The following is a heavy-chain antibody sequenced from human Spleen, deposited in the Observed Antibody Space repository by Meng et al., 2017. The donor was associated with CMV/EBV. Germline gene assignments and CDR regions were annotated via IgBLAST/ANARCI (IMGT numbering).Heavy chain of an antibody. CDR1: GFTFSSYG. D-gene: IGHD3-10*01. J-gene: IGHJ6*02. CDR3: AKETSLYYYYGMDV. V-gene: IGHV3-30*02. Sequence: GESLKISCAASGFTFSSYGMHWVRQAPGKGLEWVSFIGHDGNYKYYGDSLKGRFTVSRDNSKNTVYLKMSSLRVDDTAVYYCAKETSLYYYYGMDVWGQGTTVTVSS. CDR2: IGHDGNYK.